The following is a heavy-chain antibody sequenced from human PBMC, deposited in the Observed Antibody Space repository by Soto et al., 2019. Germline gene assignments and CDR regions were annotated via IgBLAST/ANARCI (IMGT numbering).Heavy chain of an antibody. CDR1: GYTFTSYF. CDR3: ARGTTGSSSWYGYYYYGMDV. CDR2: INPSGGST. Sequence: ASVKVSCXASGYTFTSYFMHWVRQAPGQGLEWMGIINPSGGSTSYAQKFQGRVTMTRDTSTSTVYMELSSLRSEDTAVYYCARGTTGSSSWYGYYYYGMDVWGQGTTVTVSS. V-gene: IGHV1-46*01. J-gene: IGHJ6*02. D-gene: IGHD6-13*01.